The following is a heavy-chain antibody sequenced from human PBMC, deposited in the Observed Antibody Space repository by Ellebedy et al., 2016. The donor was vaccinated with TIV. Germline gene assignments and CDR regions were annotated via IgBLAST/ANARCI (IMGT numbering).Heavy chain of an antibody. J-gene: IGHJ4*02. CDR2: ISDTGNT. V-gene: IGHV4-59*01. CDR1: GDYTSFSH. CDR3: AGGYDNSTLDY. D-gene: IGHD1-1*01. Sequence: MPSETLSLTCTFSGDYTSFSHWGWIRQPPGKGLEWIGLISDTGNTNYNPSLKTRVTMSLDMSKNHFSLNLASATAADTAVYFCAGGYDNSTLDYGGQGTLVTVST.